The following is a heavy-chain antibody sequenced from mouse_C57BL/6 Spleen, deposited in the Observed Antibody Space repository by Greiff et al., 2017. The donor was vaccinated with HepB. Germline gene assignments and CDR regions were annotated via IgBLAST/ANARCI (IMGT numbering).Heavy chain of an antibody. V-gene: IGHV1-50*01. CDR2: IDPSDSYT. J-gene: IGHJ4*01. CDR1: GYTFTSYW. Sequence: QVQLQQPGAELVKPGASVKLSCKASGYTFTSYWMQWVKQRPGQGLEWIGEIDPSDSYTNYNQKFKGKATLTVDTSSSTAYMQLSSLTSEDSAVYYCARRTPYYGIDYAMDYWGQGTSVTVSS. D-gene: IGHD1-1*02. CDR3: ARRTPYYGIDYAMDY.